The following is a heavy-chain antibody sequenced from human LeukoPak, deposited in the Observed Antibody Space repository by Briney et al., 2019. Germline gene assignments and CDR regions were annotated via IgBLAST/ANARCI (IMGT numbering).Heavy chain of an antibody. Sequence: GESLKISCKGSGYSFTSYWIGWVRQMPGKGLEWMGIIYPGDSDTRYSPSFQGQVTISADESISTAYLQWSSLKASDTAMYYCARPIAVAGTEYYGMDVWGQGTTVTVSS. J-gene: IGHJ6*02. D-gene: IGHD6-19*01. CDR2: IYPGDSDT. CDR3: ARPIAVAGTEYYGMDV. V-gene: IGHV5-51*01. CDR1: GYSFTSYW.